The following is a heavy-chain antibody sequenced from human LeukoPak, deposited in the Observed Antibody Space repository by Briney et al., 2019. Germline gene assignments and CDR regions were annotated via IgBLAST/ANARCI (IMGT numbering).Heavy chain of an antibody. Sequence: SETLSLTCAVSGGSIGSYYWSWIRQPPGKGLEWIGSFYYSGSTYYNPSLKSRVTISVDTSKNQFSLKLSSVTAADTAIYYCARIDGGHHLSPFDYWGQGTLVTVSS. V-gene: IGHV4-39*01. CDR3: ARIDGGHHLSPFDY. CDR2: FYYSGST. J-gene: IGHJ4*02. D-gene: IGHD4-23*01. CDR1: GGSIGSYY.